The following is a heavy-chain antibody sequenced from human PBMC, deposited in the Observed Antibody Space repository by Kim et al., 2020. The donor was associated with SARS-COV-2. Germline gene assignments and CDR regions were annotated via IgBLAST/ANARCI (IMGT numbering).Heavy chain of an antibody. CDR3: LKGGWGWVWDY. Sequence: GGSLRLSCTTSGFTFFGHAMSWVRQAPGKGLEWVSSIDGRDGTTYYVDSVKGRFSISRDDSRNTLYLQMSALRTDDTATYYCLKGGWGWVWDYWGQGPLV. CDR2: IDGRDGTT. J-gene: IGHJ4*02. CDR1: GFTFFGHA. D-gene: IGHD2-21*01. V-gene: IGHV3-23*01.